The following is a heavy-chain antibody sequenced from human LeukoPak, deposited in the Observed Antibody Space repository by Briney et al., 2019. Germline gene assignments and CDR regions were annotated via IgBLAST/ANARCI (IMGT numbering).Heavy chain of an antibody. CDR2: GYPSGAT. D-gene: IGHD2-8*02. V-gene: IGHV4-4*07. CDR1: GGSISSYY. J-gene: IGHJ5*02. CDR3: VRSSFSCSGGVCSGWIDH. Sequence: SETLSLTCTVSGGSISSYYWSWIRQPAGKGLGWIWRGYPSGATNYNPSLRGRVTISIDTPKNQFSLNLSPVNAGATAVYYCVRSSFSCSGGVCSGWIDHWGQGALVTVSS.